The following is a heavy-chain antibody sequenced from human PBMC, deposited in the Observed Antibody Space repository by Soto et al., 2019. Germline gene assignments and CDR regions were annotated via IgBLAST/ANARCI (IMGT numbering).Heavy chain of an antibody. J-gene: IGHJ6*02. V-gene: IGHV3-48*02. D-gene: IGHD2-15*01. CDR2: ISGDSRYT. Sequence: EVQMVESGGGLVQPGGSLRLSCAASGFTLSNYAVNWVRQAPGKGLEWVSYISGDSRYTYYVDSVKGRFTISRDNAWNSVYLQMNSLRDEDTAVYYCARIKLVDFFFINVDVYDMDVWGLGTPVIVSS. CDR1: GFTLSNYA. CDR3: ARIKLVDFFFINVDVYDMDV.